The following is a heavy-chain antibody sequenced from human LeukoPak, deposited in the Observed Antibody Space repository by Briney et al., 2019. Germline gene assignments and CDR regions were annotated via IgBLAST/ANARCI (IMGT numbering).Heavy chain of an antibody. CDR3: ARSGAVAGSWFDP. Sequence: ASVKVSCKASGYTFITYDINWVRQATGQGLEWMGWMNPNSGNTGYAQNFQGRVTMTRNTSIRTAYMELSSLRSEDTAVYYCARSGAVAGSWFDPWGQGTLVTVSS. CDR2: MNPNSGNT. D-gene: IGHD6-19*01. CDR1: GYTFITYD. J-gene: IGHJ5*02. V-gene: IGHV1-8*01.